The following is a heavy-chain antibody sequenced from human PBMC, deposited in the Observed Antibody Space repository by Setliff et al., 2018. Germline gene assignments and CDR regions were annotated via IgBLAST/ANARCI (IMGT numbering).Heavy chain of an antibody. J-gene: IGHJ4*02. CDR2: INAGNGNT. CDR1: GYTFTSYA. D-gene: IGHD6-19*01. CDR3: ARVTIAVAGYFDF. Sequence: ASVKVSCKASGYTFTSYAMHWVRQAPGQRLEWMGWINAGNGNTKYSQKFQGRVTITRDTSASTAYMELSSLRSGDTAVYYCARVTIAVAGYFDFWGQGTLVTVSS. V-gene: IGHV1-3*01.